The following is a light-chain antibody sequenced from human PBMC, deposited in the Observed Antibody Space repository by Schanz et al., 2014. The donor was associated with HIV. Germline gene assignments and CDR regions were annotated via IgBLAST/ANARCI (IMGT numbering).Light chain of an antibody. J-gene: IGLJ2*01. Sequence: QSVLTQPPSVSGAPGQRVTISCTGSSSNIGAGYDVHWYQQLPGTAPKLLIFDDDSRPSGVPDRFSGSKSGTSASLAITGLQADDEADYYCQSFDSSLSAVVFGGGTKLTVL. CDR3: QSFDSSLSAVV. CDR1: SSNIGAGYD. V-gene: IGLV1-40*01. CDR2: DDD.